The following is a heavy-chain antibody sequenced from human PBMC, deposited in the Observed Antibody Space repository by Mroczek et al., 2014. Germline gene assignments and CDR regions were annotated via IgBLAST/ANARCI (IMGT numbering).Heavy chain of an antibody. Sequence: EVQLVETGEAWSSLGGSLRLSCAASGFTFSSYWMSWVRQAPGKGLEWVANIKQDGSEKYYVDSVKGRFTISRDNAKNSLYLQMNSLRAEDTAVYYCARVDHYDFWSGYYWYFDLWGRGTLVTVSS. V-gene: IGHV3-7*04. CDR1: GFTFSSYW. D-gene: IGHD3-3*01. J-gene: IGHJ2*01. CDR3: ARVDHYDFWSGYYWYFDL. CDR2: IKQDGSEK.